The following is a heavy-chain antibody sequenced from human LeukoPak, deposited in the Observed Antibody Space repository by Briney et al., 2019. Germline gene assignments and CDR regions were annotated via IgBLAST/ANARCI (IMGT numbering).Heavy chain of an antibody. Sequence: SETLSLTCTVSGGSTSSNSFYWGWIRQPPGKGLEWIGNIYYSGSTYYSPSLKSRVTISVDTSKNQFSLKLSSVTAADTAVYYCARQTGFSDSSGYYYYFDYWGQGTLVTVSS. D-gene: IGHD3-22*01. CDR2: IYYSGST. CDR1: GGSTSSNSFY. J-gene: IGHJ4*02. CDR3: ARQTGFSDSSGYYYYFDY. V-gene: IGHV4-39*01.